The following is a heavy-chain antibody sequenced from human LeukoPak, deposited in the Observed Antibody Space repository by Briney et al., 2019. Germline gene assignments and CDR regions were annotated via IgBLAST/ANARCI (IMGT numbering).Heavy chain of an antibody. CDR3: ARESPIAAAGGYNWFDP. CDR2: IYYSGST. J-gene: IGHJ5*02. D-gene: IGHD6-13*01. V-gene: IGHV4-39*07. CDR1: GGSISSSSYY. Sequence: SETLSLTCTVSGGSISSSSYYWGWIRQPPGKGLEWIGSIYYSGSTYYNPSLKSRVTISVDTSKNQFSLKLSSVTAADTAVYYCARESPIAAAGGYNWFDPWGQGTLVTVSS.